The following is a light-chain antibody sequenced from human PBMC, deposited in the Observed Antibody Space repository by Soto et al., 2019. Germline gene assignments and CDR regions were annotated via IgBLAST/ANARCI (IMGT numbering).Light chain of an antibody. CDR3: QQLNSYLTWT. CDR1: QGISSY. V-gene: IGKV1-9*01. Sequence: DIQLTQSPSFLSASVGDRVTITCRASQGISSYLAWYQQKPGKAPKLLIYAASTLQSGVPSRFSGSGSGTEFTLTISSLQPEDVATYYCQQLNSYLTWTFGQGTKVDIK. J-gene: IGKJ1*01. CDR2: AAS.